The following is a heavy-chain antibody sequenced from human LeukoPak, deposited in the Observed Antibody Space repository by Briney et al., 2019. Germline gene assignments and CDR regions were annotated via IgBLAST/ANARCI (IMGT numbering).Heavy chain of an antibody. J-gene: IGHJ4*02. Sequence: GGSLRLFCAASGFTFSSYAMSWVRQAPGKGLEWVSAISGSGGSTYYADSVKGRFTIYRDNSKNMLYLQMNSLRAEDTAVYYCATDRRRLPAAIVFWGQGGLVTVSS. CDR2: ISGSGGST. V-gene: IGHV3-23*01. CDR1: GFTFSSYA. D-gene: IGHD2-2*01. CDR3: ATDRRRLPAAIVF.